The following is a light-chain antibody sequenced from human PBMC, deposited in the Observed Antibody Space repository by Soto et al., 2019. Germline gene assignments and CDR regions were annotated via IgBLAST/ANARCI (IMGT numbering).Light chain of an antibody. CDR2: DAS. V-gene: IGKV4-1*01. CDR3: QQRSNI. J-gene: IGKJ3*01. Sequence: DIVMTQSQDSLAVSLGERATINCKSRQSVLYSSNNKNYLAWYQQKPGQAPSLLIYDASNRATGIPARFSGSGSGTDFTLTISSLEPEDFAVYYCQQRSNIFGPGTKVDIK. CDR1: QSVLYSSNNKNY.